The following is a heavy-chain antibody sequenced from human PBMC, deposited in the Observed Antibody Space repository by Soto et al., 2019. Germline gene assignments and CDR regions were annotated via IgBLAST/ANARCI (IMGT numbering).Heavy chain of an antibody. Sequence: ASVKVSCKASGYTFTGYYMHWLRQAPGQGLEWMGWINPNSGGTNYAQKFQGWVTMTRDTSISTAYMELSRLRSDDTAVYYCAKTHYYDSSGYRPFDFWGQGILVTVSS. D-gene: IGHD3-22*01. J-gene: IGHJ4*02. CDR3: AKTHYYDSSGYRPFDF. V-gene: IGHV1-2*04. CDR2: INPNSGGT. CDR1: GYTFTGYY.